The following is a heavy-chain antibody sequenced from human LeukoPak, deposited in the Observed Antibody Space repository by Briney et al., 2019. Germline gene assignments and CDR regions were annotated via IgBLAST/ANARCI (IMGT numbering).Heavy chain of an antibody. J-gene: IGHJ3*02. CDR3: ARPKDYYDRLGAFDI. CDR2: IYYSGST. V-gene: IGHV4-59*08. D-gene: IGHD3-22*01. Sequence: PSETLSLTCTVPGGSISSYYWSWIRQPPGKGLEWIGYIYYSGSTNYNPSLKSRVTISVDTSKNQFSLKLSSVTAADTAVYYCARPKDYYDRLGAFDIWGQGTMVTVSS. CDR1: GGSISSYY.